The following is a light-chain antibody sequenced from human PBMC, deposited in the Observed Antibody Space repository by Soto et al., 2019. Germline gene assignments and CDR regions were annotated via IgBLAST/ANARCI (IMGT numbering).Light chain of an antibody. CDR3: AAWDDSLSGVV. J-gene: IGLJ2*01. V-gene: IGLV1-47*01. Sequence: QSVLTQPPSASGTPGQRVTISCSGSSSNIGSNYVFWYQHLPGTAPKLLIYRNNQRPSGVPDRFSCSKSGTSASLAISGLRSEDETDYYCAAWDDSLSGVVFGGGTKLTVL. CDR1: SSNIGSNY. CDR2: RNN.